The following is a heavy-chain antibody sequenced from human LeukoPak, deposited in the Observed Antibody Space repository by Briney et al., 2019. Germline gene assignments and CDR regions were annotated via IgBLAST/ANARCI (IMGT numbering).Heavy chain of an antibody. Sequence: SVKVSCKASGYTFTSYGISWVRQAPGQGLEWMGRIIPIFGTANYAQKFQGRVTITTDESTSTAYMELSSLRSEDTAVYYCARDLPTFGGVIGIGKGFDYWGQGTLVTVSS. CDR3: ARDLPTFGGVIGIGKGFDY. CDR2: IIPIFGTA. J-gene: IGHJ4*02. V-gene: IGHV1-69*05. D-gene: IGHD3-16*01. CDR1: GYTFTSYG.